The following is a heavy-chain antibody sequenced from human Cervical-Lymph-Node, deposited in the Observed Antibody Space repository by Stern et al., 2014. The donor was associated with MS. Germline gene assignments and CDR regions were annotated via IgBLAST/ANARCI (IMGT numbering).Heavy chain of an antibody. Sequence: VQLVQSGAEVKKPASSVKVSCKASGGTFSRDAISWVRQAPGQGLEWMGMIIPMFETANYAQKFQGRVAISADESATASYMELISLRSVYSAMYYVARDIALSTKYCFDSWGQGTLVTVSS. CDR1: GGTFSRDA. CDR2: IIPMFETA. CDR3: ARDIALSTKYCFDS. J-gene: IGHJ4*02. V-gene: IGHV1-69*18. D-gene: IGHD2/OR15-2a*01.